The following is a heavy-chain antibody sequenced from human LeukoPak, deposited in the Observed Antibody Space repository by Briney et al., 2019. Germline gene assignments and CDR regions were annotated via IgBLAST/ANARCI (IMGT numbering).Heavy chain of an antibody. Sequence: GGSLRLSCAASGFTFSSYWMSWVRQAPGKGLEWVANIEQDGSEKYYVDSVKGRFTISRDNAKNSLYLQMNSLRAEDTAVYYCARVTGPRNYYMDVWGKGTTVTVSS. V-gene: IGHV3-7*04. D-gene: IGHD1-14*01. CDR3: ARVTGPRNYYMDV. CDR1: GFTFSSYW. CDR2: IEQDGSEK. J-gene: IGHJ6*03.